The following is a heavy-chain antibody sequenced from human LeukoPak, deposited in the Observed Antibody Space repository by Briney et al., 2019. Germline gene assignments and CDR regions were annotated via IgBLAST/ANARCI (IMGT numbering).Heavy chain of an antibody. Sequence: GGSLRLSCAASGFTFSRYGMHWVRQAPGKGLEWVTAISYDGSNKYYADSVKGRFTISRDNSKNTLYVQMNSLRAEDTAVYYCAKGSTMVRGVIANFDYWGQGTLVTVSS. D-gene: IGHD3-10*01. CDR3: AKGSTMVRGVIANFDY. V-gene: IGHV3-30*04. CDR2: ISYDGSNK. J-gene: IGHJ4*02. CDR1: GFTFSRYG.